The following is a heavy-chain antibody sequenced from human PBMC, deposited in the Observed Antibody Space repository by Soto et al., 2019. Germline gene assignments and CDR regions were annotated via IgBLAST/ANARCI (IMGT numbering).Heavy chain of an antibody. CDR1: GFTFDDYA. CDR2: ISWNSGSI. CDR3: AKVAKDVLYNWNYEVMGEGYMDV. Sequence: GGSLRLSCAASGFTFDDYAMHWVRQAPGKGLEWVSGISWNSGSIGYADSVKGRFTISRDNAKNSLYLQMNSLRAEDTALYYCAKVAKDVLYNWNYEVMGEGYMDVWGKGTTVTVSS. V-gene: IGHV3-9*01. D-gene: IGHD1-7*01. J-gene: IGHJ6*03.